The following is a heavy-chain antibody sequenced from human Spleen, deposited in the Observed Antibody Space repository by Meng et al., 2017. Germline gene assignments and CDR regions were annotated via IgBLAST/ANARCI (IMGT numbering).Heavy chain of an antibody. CDR1: GGSISINNW. V-gene: IGHV4-4*02. D-gene: IGHD2-21*01. J-gene: IGHJ4*02. CDR3: ARVIDGYYFDY. CDR2: IFQSGST. Sequence: QVRLQESGPGLWKPSWTLSLTCAVSGGSISINNWWSWVRQPPGKGLEWIGEIFQSGSTNYNPSLKSRVTISIDKSKNQFSLKLYSVTAADTAVYFCARVIDGYYFDYWGEGTLVTVSS.